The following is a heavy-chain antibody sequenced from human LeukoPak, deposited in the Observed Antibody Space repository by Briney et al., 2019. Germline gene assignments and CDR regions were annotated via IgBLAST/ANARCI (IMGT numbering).Heavy chain of an antibody. CDR1: GGSFSGYY. D-gene: IGHD5-12*01. CDR2: INHSGGT. V-gene: IGHV4-34*01. Sequence: PSETLSLTCAVYGGSFSGYYWSWIRQPPGKGLEWIGEINHSGGTNYNPSLKSRVTFSVDTSKNQFSLKLSSVTVADTSVYCCARGTLIYSGYDYMDFDYWGQGTLVTVSS. J-gene: IGHJ4*02. CDR3: ARGTLIYSGYDYMDFDY.